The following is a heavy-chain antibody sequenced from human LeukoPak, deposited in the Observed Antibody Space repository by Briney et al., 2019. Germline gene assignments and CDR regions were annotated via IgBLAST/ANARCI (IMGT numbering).Heavy chain of an antibody. J-gene: IGHJ5*02. V-gene: IGHV4-39*07. CDR1: GGSISSSPYY. D-gene: IGHD2-21*01. CDR2: IYYSGTT. CDR3: ARGRLLFPFDP. Sequence: SETLSLTCTVSGGSISSSPYYWGGIRQPPGKGLEWIGSIYYSGTTHYNPSLESRVTISVDTSKNQFSLKLSSVTAADTAVYYCARGRLLFPFDPWGQGTLVTVSS.